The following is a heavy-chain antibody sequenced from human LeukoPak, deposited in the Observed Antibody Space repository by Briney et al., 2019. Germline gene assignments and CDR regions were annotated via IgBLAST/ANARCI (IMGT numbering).Heavy chain of an antibody. CDR3: AQLSMVRGGDGAFDI. CDR2: IKQDGSEK. CDR1: GFTFSSYW. V-gene: IGHV3-7*01. J-gene: IGHJ3*02. D-gene: IGHD3-10*01. Sequence: GGSLRLSCAASGFTFSSYWMSWVRQAPGKGLEWVANIKQDGSEKYYVDSVKGRFTISRDNAKNSLYLQMNSLRAEDTAVYYCAQLSMVRGGDGAFDIWGQGTMVTVSS.